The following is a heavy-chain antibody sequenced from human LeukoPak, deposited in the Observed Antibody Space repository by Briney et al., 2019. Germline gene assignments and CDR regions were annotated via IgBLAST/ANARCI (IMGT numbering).Heavy chain of an antibody. CDR3: ARDQRPYYYGSGSSNYYFDY. J-gene: IGHJ4*02. CDR1: GYTFTSYG. V-gene: IGHV1-18*01. Sequence: GASVKVSCKASGYTFTSYGISWVRQAPGQGLEWMGWISAYNGNTNYAQKLQGRVTMTTDTSTSTAYMELRSLRSDDTAVYYCARDQRPYYYGSGSSNYYFDYWGQGTLVTVSS. D-gene: IGHD3-10*01. CDR2: ISAYNGNT.